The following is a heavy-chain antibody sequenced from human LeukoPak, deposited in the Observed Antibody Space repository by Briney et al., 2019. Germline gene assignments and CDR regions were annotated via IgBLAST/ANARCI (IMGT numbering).Heavy chain of an antibody. V-gene: IGHV1-2*02. Sequence: GASVKVSCKASGYTFTGYYMHWVRQAPGQGLEWMGWINPNSGGTNHAQKFQGRVTMTRDTSISTAYMELSRLRSDDTAVYYCARIRDSNYDILTGYSPTSYGMDVWGQGTTVTVSS. CDR3: ARIRDSNYDILTGYSPTSYGMDV. CDR1: GYTFTGYY. J-gene: IGHJ6*02. D-gene: IGHD3-9*01. CDR2: INPNSGGT.